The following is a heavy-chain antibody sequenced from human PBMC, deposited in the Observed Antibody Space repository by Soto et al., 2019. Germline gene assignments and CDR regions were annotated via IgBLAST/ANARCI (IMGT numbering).Heavy chain of an antibody. V-gene: IGHV3-74*01. D-gene: IGHD1-7*01. CDR2: INSDGSST. CDR1: GFTFSSYW. CDR3: ASPGDNGNSGLVYFDY. J-gene: IGHJ4*02. Sequence: GGSLRLSCAASGFTFSSYWMHWVRQAPGKGLVWVSRINSDGSSTSYADSVKGRFTISRDNAKNTLYLQMNSLRAEDTAVYYCASPGDNGNSGLVYFDYWGQGTLVTVSS.